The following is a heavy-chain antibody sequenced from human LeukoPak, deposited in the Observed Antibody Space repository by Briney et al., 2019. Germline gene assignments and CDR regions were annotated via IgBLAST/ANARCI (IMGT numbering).Heavy chain of an antibody. J-gene: IGHJ4*02. D-gene: IGHD6-13*01. CDR2: ISYDGSNK. CDR3: ARGSSSSWVVSRVLAIDIDY. Sequence: GGSLRLSCAASGFTFSSYAMHWVRQAPGKGLEWVAVISYDGSNKYYADSVKGRFTISRDNSKNTLYLQMNSLRAEDTAVYYCARGSSSSWVVSRVLAIDIDYWGQGTLVTVSS. CDR1: GFTFSSYA. V-gene: IGHV3-30-3*01.